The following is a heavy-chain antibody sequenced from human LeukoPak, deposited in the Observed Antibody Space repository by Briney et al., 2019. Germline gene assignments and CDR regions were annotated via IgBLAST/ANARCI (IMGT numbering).Heavy chain of an antibody. CDR1: GFTFNDYW. J-gene: IGHJ4*02. D-gene: IGHD1-26*01. CDR3: ARLSPGLYPRYSGSYGTRMYYFDY. V-gene: IGHV3-7*01. Sequence: GGSLRLSCAASGFTFNDYWMTWVRQAPGKGLEWVANIKPDGSLQHYMDSVQGRFTISRDNARKSLSLQMNSLRAEDTAVYYCARLSPGLYPRYSGSYGTRMYYFDYWGQGTLVTVSS. CDR2: IKPDGSLQ.